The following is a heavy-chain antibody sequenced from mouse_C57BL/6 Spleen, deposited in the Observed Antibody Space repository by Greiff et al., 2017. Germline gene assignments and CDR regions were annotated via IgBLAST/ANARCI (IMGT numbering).Heavy chain of an antibody. V-gene: IGHV5-6*01. J-gene: IGHJ4*01. CDR2: ISSGGGYT. Sequence: EVKLMESGGDLVKPGGSLKLSCAASGFTFSSYGMSWVRQTPDKRLEWVATISSGGGYTYYPDSVKGRFTISRNNAKNTLYLQMSSLKSEDTAMYYCARHAPLFYGRGAMDYWGQGTSVTVSS. D-gene: IGHD1-1*01. CDR3: ARHAPLFYGRGAMDY. CDR1: GFTFSSYG.